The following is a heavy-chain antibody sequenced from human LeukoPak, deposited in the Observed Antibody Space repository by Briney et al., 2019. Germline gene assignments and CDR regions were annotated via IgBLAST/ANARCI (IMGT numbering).Heavy chain of an antibody. CDR3: ARGGEFQLLYGSDY. V-gene: IGHV3-30*04. CDR1: GFTFSSYV. CDR2: ISYDGRNN. D-gene: IGHD2-2*02. Sequence: GTSLRLSCAASGFTFSSYVMRWVRQAPGKGLEWVAFISYDGRNNYYADSVKGRFTISRDNSKNTLYLQMNSLKPKDTAVYYCARGGEFQLLYGSDYWGQGNLVSVSS. J-gene: IGHJ4*02.